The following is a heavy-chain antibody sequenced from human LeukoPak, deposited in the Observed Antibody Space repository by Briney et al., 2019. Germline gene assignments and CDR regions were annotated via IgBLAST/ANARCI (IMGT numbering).Heavy chain of an antibody. D-gene: IGHD5-24*01. CDR1: GFTFSSYS. J-gene: IGHJ3*02. CDR3: ARALRWGASNAFDI. V-gene: IGHV3-21*01. Sequence: GGSLRLSCAASGFTFSSYSMNWVRQAPGKGLEWVSSISGSSSYIYYADSVKGRFTISRDNAKNSLYLQMNSLRAEDTAVYYCARALRWGASNAFDIWGQGTMVTVSS. CDR2: ISGSSSYI.